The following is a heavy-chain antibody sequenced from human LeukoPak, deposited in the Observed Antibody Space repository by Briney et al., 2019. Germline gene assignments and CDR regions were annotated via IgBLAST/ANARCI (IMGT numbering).Heavy chain of an antibody. CDR1: VLSVSTYW. D-gene: IGHD2-2*01. J-gene: IGHJ4*02. CDR2: IKQDGSEK. CDR3: ANADGFDY. V-gene: IGHV3-7*01. Sequence: GWSLRLSCAPSVLSVSTYWLRWVGPAPRKGLAWVACIKQDGSEKYYVAFLQGRFTISRGNAQNSLYLQMNSLGAGGTGVYFCANADGFDYWGQGTLVTVSS.